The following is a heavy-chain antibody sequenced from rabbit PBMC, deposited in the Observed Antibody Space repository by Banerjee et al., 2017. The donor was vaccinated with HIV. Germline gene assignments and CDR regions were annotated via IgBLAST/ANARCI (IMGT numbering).Heavy chain of an antibody. J-gene: IGHJ4*01. CDR2: IYGGST. V-gene: IGHV1S45*01. Sequence: QEQLEESGGDLVKPEGSLTLTCTASGFSFSSNAMSWVRQAPGKGLEWIACIYGGSTDYASWVNGRFTISKTSSTTVTLQMTSLTAADTATYFCARDLAGVIGWNFDLWGQGTLVTVS. CDR3: ARDLAGVIGWNFDL. CDR1: GFSFSSNA. D-gene: IGHD4-1*01.